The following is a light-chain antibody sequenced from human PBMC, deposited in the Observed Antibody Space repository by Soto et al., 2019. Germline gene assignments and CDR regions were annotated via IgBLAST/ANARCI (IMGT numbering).Light chain of an antibody. Sequence: QSVLTQPPSVSGAPGQRVTISCTGISSNIGAGYVHWYQQLPGTAPKLLIYGNSNRPSGVPDRFSGSKSGTSASLAITGLQAEDEADYYCQSYDSSLSGSVFGGGTKLTVL. CDR3: QSYDSSLSGSV. CDR2: GNS. CDR1: SSNIGAGY. J-gene: IGLJ3*02. V-gene: IGLV1-40*01.